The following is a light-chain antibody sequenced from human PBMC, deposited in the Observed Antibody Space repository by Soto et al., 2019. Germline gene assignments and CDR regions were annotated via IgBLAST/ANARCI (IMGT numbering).Light chain of an antibody. CDR2: GAS. CDR1: QSVSSN. Sequence: EIVLTQSPATLSSFPGERATLSFRASQSVSSNLAWYQQKPGQAPRLLIYGASTRATGIPARFSGSGSGTEFTLTISSLQSEDFAVYYCQQYGSSPITFGQGTRLEIK. V-gene: IGKV3-15*01. CDR3: QQYGSSPIT. J-gene: IGKJ5*01.